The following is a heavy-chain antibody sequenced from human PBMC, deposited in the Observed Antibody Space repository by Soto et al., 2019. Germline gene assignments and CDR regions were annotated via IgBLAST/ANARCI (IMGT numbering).Heavy chain of an antibody. CDR2: IHYSGATP. V-gene: IGHV1-46*01. J-gene: IGHJ4*02. D-gene: IGHD3-16*01. CDR1: GYTFTNYY. CDR3: ARGGPDLVTIGRFDY. Sequence: ASVKVSCKASGYTFTNYYMHWVRQAPGQGLEWMGVIHYSGATPTYAQKFQGRVTMARDTSTSTVYVELSSLTSEDTAVYYCARGGPDLVTIGRFDYWGQGTLVTVSS.